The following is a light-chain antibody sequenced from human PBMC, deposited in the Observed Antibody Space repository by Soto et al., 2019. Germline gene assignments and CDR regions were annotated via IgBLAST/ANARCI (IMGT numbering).Light chain of an antibody. CDR3: CSYAGSYTYVI. J-gene: IGLJ2*01. CDR2: DVS. CDR1: SSDVGGYNY. V-gene: IGLV2-11*01. Sequence: QSALTQPRSVSGSPGQSVAISCTGTSSDVGGYNYVSWYQQHPGKAPKLMIYDVSKRPSGVPDRFSGSKSDNTASLTISRLQAEDEADYYCCSYAGSYTYVIFGGGTKLTVL.